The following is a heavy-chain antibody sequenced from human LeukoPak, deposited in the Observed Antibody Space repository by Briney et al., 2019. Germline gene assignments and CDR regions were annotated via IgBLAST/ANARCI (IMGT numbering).Heavy chain of an antibody. D-gene: IGHD3-22*01. CDR1: GFTVSSNY. Sequence: GGSLRLSCAASGFTVSSNYMSWVRQAPGKGLEWVSVIYSGGSTYYADSVKGRFTISRDNSKNTLYLQMNSLRAEDTAVYYCAKGLTYYYDSSGKGAFDIWGQGTMVTVSS. CDR3: AKGLTYYYDSSGKGAFDI. J-gene: IGHJ3*02. V-gene: IGHV3-53*01. CDR2: IYSGGST.